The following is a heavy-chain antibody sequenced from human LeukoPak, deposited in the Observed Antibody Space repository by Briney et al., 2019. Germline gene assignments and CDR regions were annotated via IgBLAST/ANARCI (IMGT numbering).Heavy chain of an antibody. D-gene: IGHD2-15*01. V-gene: IGHV4-34*01. CDR3: ARGYCSGGSCYSYYYYNYMDV. CDR2: IYYRGST. Sequence: PSETLSPTCAVFDGSFSDYYWSWVRQPPGKGLEWIGSIYYRGSTYYNPSLKSRVTISVDTSKNQFSLKLSSVTAADTAVYYCARGYCSGGSCYSYYYYNYMDVWGKGTTVTVSS. J-gene: IGHJ6*03. CDR1: DGSFSDYY.